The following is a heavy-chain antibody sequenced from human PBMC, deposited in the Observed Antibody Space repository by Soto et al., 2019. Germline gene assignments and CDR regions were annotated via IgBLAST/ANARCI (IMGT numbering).Heavy chain of an antibody. CDR3: ARSGGNDVYYYMDV. CDR1: GFSLSTSGVG. Sequence: SGPTLVNPTQTLTLTCTFSGFSLSTSGVGVGWIRQPPGKALEWLALIYWDDDKRYSPSLKSRLTITKDTSKNQVVLTMTNMDPVDTAVYFCARSGGNDVYYYMDVWGQGTTVTVSS. D-gene: IGHD1-1*01. V-gene: IGHV2-5*02. CDR2: IYWDDDK. J-gene: IGHJ6*02.